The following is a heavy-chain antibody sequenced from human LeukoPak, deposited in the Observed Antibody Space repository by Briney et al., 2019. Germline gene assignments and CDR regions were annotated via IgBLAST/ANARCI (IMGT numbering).Heavy chain of an antibody. CDR3: ARRWELLAWFDP. V-gene: IGHV4-38-2*02. D-gene: IGHD1-26*01. Sequence: SETLSLTCTVSGYSISSGYYWGWIRQPPGKGLEWIGEINHSGSTNYNPSLKSRVTISVDTSKNQFSLKLSSVTAADTAVYYCARRWELLAWFDPWGQGTLVTVSS. CDR1: GYSISSGYY. J-gene: IGHJ5*02. CDR2: INHSGST.